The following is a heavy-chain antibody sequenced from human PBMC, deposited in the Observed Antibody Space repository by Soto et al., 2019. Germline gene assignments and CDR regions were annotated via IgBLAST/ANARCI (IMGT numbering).Heavy chain of an antibody. Sequence: EVQLVESGGDLVQRGGSLRLSCPASGFPFSSYWMHWVRHTPGKGLDWVARISGDGVTTYYADSGTGRFTVSRDNAKNTLSLQISGLRAEDTAVYYCAREYYGLLTGYYTDYWGQGTLVSVSS. CDR2: ISGDGVTT. V-gene: IGHV3-74*01. D-gene: IGHD3-9*01. J-gene: IGHJ4*02. CDR3: AREYYGLLTGYYTDY. CDR1: GFPFSSYW.